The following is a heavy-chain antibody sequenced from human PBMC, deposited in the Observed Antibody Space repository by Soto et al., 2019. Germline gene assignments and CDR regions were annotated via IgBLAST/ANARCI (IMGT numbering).Heavy chain of an antibody. Sequence: ASVKVSCKASGCTFTRYTMNWVRQAPGQRLEWMGWINPDNGNTKSSQKFQDRVIITRDTSASTAYMDLSSLRSEDTAVYYCARGIATGQLDPWGQGTLVTVSS. D-gene: IGHD2-15*01. CDR3: ARGIATGQLDP. CDR1: GCTFTRYT. V-gene: IGHV1-3*01. CDR2: INPDNGNT. J-gene: IGHJ5*02.